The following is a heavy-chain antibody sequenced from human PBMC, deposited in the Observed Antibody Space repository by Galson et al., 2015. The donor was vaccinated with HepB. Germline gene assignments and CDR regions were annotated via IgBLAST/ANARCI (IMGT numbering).Heavy chain of an antibody. Sequence: SVKVSCKVSGYTLTELSMHWVRQAPGKGLEWMGGFDPEDGETIYAQKFQGRVTMTEDTSTDTAYMELSSLRSEDTAVYYCATGGSGEVGATPYHYYYGMDVWGQGTTVTVSS. D-gene: IGHD1-26*01. J-gene: IGHJ6*02. CDR3: ATGGSGEVGATPYHYYYGMDV. CDR1: GYTLTELS. V-gene: IGHV1-24*01. CDR2: FDPEDGET.